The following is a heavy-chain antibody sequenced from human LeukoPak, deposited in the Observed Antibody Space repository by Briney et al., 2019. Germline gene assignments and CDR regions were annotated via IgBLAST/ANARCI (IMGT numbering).Heavy chain of an antibody. CDR2: IYRSGST. CDR3: ARDRGGRGRLDAFDI. Sequence: SETLSLTCAVSGGSISSSNWWIWVRQPPGKGLEWIGEIYRSGSTNYNPSLKSRVTILVDKSKNQFSLKLNSVTAADTALYYCARDRGGRGRLDAFDIWGQGTMVTVSS. CDR1: GGSISSSNW. V-gene: IGHV4-4*02. J-gene: IGHJ3*02. D-gene: IGHD3-10*01.